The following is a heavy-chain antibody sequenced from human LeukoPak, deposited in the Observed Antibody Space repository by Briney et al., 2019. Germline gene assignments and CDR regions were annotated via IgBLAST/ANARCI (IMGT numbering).Heavy chain of an antibody. D-gene: IGHD3-10*01. V-gene: IGHV4-4*02. CDR1: GGSISSSNW. J-gene: IGHJ5*02. CDR3: ARDWSGSGSYFNWFDP. CDR2: IYHSGST. Sequence: PSGTLSLTCAVSGGSISSSNWWSWVRQPPGKGLEWIGEIYHSGSTNYNPSLKSRVTISVDKSKNQFSLKLSSVTAADTAVYYCARDWSGSGSYFNWFDPWGQGTLVTVSS.